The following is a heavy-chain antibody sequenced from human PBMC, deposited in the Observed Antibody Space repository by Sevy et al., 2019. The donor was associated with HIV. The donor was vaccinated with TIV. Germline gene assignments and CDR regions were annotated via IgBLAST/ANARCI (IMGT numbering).Heavy chain of an antibody. CDR3: AKGIYSGMTMDRGANVHCKDV. CDR2: ISWDGGST. J-gene: IGHJ6*02. CDR1: GFTFDDYA. Sequence: GGSLRLSCAASGFTFDDYAMHWVRQAPGKGLEWVSLISWDGGSTYYADSVKGRFTISRDNSKNSLYLQMNSLRAEDTALDYYAKGIYSGMTMDRGANVHCKDVWGQGTTVTVSS. V-gene: IGHV3-43D*03. D-gene: IGHD3-10*01.